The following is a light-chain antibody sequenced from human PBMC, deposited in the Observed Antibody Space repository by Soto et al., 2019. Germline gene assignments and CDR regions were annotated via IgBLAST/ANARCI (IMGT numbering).Light chain of an antibody. CDR3: SSYAGSNNWGV. Sequence: QSALTQPLSASGSPGQSVTISCTGTSSDVGGYNYVSWYQQHPGKAPKLMIYEVSKRPSGVPDRFSGSKSGNTASLTVSGLQAEHEADYYCSSYAGSNNWGVFGGGTKLTVL. CDR2: EVS. V-gene: IGLV2-8*01. J-gene: IGLJ2*01. CDR1: SSDVGGYNY.